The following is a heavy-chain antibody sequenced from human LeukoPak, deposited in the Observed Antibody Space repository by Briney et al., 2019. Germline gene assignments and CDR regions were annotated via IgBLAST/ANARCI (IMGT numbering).Heavy chain of an antibody. Sequence: GRSLRLSCAASGFTFSSYAMHWVRQAPGKGLEWVAVISYDGSNKYYADSVKGRFTISRDNSKNTLYLQMNSLRAEDTAVYYCAREATSYGDFDYWGQGTLVTVSS. CDR2: ISYDGSNK. J-gene: IGHJ4*02. D-gene: IGHD3-10*01. CDR3: AREATSYGDFDY. CDR1: GFTFSSYA. V-gene: IGHV3-30*04.